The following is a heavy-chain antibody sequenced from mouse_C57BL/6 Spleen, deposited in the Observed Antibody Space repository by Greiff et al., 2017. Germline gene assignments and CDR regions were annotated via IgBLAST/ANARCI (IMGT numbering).Heavy chain of an antibody. D-gene: IGHD1-2*01. Sequence: EVKLMESGPGLVKPSQSLSLTCSVTGYSITSGYYWNWIRQFPGNKLEWMGYISYDGSNNYNPSLKNRISITRDTYKNQFFLKLNSVTTEDTATYYCARDHYDDAMDYWGQGTSVTVSS. CDR1: GYSITSGYY. CDR2: ISYDGSN. J-gene: IGHJ4*01. CDR3: ARDHYDDAMDY. V-gene: IGHV3-6*01.